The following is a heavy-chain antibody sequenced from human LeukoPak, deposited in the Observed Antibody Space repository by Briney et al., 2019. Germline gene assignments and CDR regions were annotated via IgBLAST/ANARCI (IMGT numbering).Heavy chain of an antibody. J-gene: IGHJ4*02. CDR2: ISGSGGST. CDR3: ATDRGYYDSSGYYPIDY. CDR1: GFTFSSYA. V-gene: IGHV3-23*01. Sequence: AGRSLRLSCAASGFTFSSYAMSWVRQAPGKGLEWVSAISGSGGSTYYADSVKGRFTISRDNSKNTLYLQMNSLRAEDTAVYYCATDRGYYDSSGYYPIDYWGQGTLVTVSS. D-gene: IGHD3-22*01.